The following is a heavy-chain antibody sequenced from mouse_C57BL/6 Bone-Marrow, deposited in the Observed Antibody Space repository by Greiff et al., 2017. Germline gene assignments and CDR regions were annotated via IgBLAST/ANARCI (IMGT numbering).Heavy chain of an antibody. V-gene: IGHV1-64*01. Sequence: IQLQQPGAELVKPGASVKLSCKASGYTFTSYWMHWVKQRPGQGLEWIGKIHPNSGSTNYNEKFKSKATLTVDNSSSTAYMQLSSLTSEDSAVYYCAIRAWFAYWGQGTLVTVSA. J-gene: IGHJ3*01. CDR3: AIRAWFAY. CDR2: IHPNSGST. CDR1: GYTFTSYW.